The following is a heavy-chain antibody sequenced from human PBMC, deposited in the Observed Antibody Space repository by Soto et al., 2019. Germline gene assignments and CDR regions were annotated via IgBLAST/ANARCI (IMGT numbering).Heavy chain of an antibody. CDR2: IHYSGSA. CDR1: GDSISNSF. CDR3: ARDAWEWCAQLLGQLDD. J-gene: IGHJ4*02. Sequence: SETLSLTCTVSGDSISNSFGAWIRQPPGKGLEWIGYIHYSGSANYNPSLKSRVTISVDTPKNQFSLTLNSVTAADTAVYYCARDAWEWCAQLLGQLDDWGQGAQVTVSS. D-gene: IGHD2-2*01. V-gene: IGHV4-59*01.